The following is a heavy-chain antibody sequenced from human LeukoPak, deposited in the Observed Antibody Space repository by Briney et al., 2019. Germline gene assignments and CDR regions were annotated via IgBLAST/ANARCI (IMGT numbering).Heavy chain of an antibody. CDR2: IYYSGST. CDR3: ARVYHEQYFDY. D-gene: IGHD1/OR15-1a*01. Sequence: SETLSLTCTVSGGSISSYYWSWIRQPPGKGLEWIGYIYYSGSTNYNPSLKSRVTISVDTSKNQFSLKLSSVTAADTAVYYCARVYHEQYFDYWGQGTLVTVSS. J-gene: IGHJ4*02. CDR1: GGSISSYY. V-gene: IGHV4-59*01.